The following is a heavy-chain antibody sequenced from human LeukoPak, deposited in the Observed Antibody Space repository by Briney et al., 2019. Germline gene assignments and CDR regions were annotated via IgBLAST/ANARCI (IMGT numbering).Heavy chain of an antibody. CDR1: GYDFPNYW. Sequence: GESLKISCKGSGYDFPNYWIAWVRQMPGKGLEWMGVIYPGDSDARYSPSFQGQVTISADKSISTAYLQWSSLKASDTAMYYCARPHYGASDYWGQGTLVTVSS. J-gene: IGHJ4*02. D-gene: IGHD4/OR15-4a*01. V-gene: IGHV5-51*01. CDR3: ARPHYGASDY. CDR2: IYPGDSDA.